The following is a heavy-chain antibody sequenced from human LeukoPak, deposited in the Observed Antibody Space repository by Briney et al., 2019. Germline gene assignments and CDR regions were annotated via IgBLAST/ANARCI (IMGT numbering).Heavy chain of an antibody. CDR1: GFIFTSYS. J-gene: IGHJ4*02. CDR3: ASSVVIPHYFDY. V-gene: IGHV4-38-2*01. CDR2: IYYSGST. Sequence: GSLRLSCAASGFIFTSYSMNWVRQPPGKGLERIGSIYYSGSTYYNPSLKSRVTISVDTSKNQFSLKLSSVTAADTAVYYCASSVVIPHYFDYWGQGTLVTVSS. D-gene: IGHD3-22*01.